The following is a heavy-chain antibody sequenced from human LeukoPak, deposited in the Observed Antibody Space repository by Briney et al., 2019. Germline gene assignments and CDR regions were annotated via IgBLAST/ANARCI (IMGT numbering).Heavy chain of an antibody. V-gene: IGHV1-69*06. CDR1: GGTFSSYA. J-gene: IGHJ4*02. CDR2: IIPTFGTA. CDR3: ARGGCYYDSSGYFWYFDY. Sequence: ASVKVSCKASGGTFSSYAITWVRQAPGQGLEWMGGIIPTFGTANYAQKFQGRVTITADKSTRTVYMELSSLRSEDTAVYYCARGGCYYDSSGYFWYFDYWGQGTLVTVSS. D-gene: IGHD3-22*01.